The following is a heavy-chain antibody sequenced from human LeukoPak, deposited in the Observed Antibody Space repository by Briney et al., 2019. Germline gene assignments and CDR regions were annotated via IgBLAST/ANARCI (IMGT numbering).Heavy chain of an antibody. CDR1: VLTVCNNY. J-gene: IGHJ6*03. CDR2: IYSGGNI. Sequence: LGESLILSCAPSVLTVCNNYVGSGPRAPGKGVGWVSAIYSGGNIYYAVSVKGRFTLCRDNSNNTLYLQMNSMRAEDKAVYYCARGTRGHSGSYPEIWVYYYYYMDVWGKGTTVTISS. D-gene: IGHD3-10*01. V-gene: IGHV3-66*01. CDR3: ARGTRGHSGSYPEIWVYYYYYMDV.